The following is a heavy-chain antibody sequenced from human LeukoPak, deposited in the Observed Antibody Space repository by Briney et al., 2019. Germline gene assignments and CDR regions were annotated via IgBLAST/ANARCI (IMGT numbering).Heavy chain of an antibody. CDR1: GYSFSGYA. D-gene: IGHD4-17*01. J-gene: IGHJ2*01. V-gene: IGHV1-18*04. Sequence: GASVKLSRKASGYSFSGYAISWVRQAPGQGLERMGRISAYSGGTKYAQNFQGRLTMTTDTSTSTAYMELRSLRSDDTAVYFCARPGASYGDYGWYFDLWGRGTLVTVSS. CDR3: ARPGASYGDYGWYFDL. CDR2: ISAYSGGT.